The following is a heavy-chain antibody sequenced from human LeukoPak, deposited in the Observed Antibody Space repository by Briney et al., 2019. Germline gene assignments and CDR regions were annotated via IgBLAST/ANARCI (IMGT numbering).Heavy chain of an antibody. CDR2: INHSGST. Sequence: SETLSLTCTVSGGSISGYYWSWIRQPPGKGLEWIGEINHSGSTNYNPSLKSRVTISVDTSKNQFSLKLSSVTAADTAVYYCAKEEEPGIAKFYFDYWGQGTLVTVSS. D-gene: IGHD6-13*01. CDR3: AKEEEPGIAKFYFDY. CDR1: GGSISGYY. V-gene: IGHV4-34*01. J-gene: IGHJ4*02.